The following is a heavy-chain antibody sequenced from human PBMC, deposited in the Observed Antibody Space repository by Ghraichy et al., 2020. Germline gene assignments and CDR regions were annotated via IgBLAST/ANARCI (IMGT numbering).Heavy chain of an antibody. V-gene: IGHV3-23*01. J-gene: IGHJ6*02. Sequence: GGSLRLSCAVSGFTFGCCAMSWVRHSPGKGLAWVAGISHDGADGHYADSVRGRFTISRDNSKNTLSLQMNSLRAEDTAVYYCAKDLHYWSAIDVWGQGTTVTVSS. CDR2: ISHDGADG. CDR1: GFTFGCCA. D-gene: IGHD3-3*02. CDR3: AKDLHYWSAIDV.